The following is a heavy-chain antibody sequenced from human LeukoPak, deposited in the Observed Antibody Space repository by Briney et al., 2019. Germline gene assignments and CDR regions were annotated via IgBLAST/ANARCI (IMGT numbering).Heavy chain of an antibody. CDR1: GFTFSSYA. J-gene: IGHJ4*02. D-gene: IGHD1-1*01. Sequence: GGSLRLSCAASGFTFSSYAMSWVRQAPGKGLEWVSGISGSGGRTYYADSVKGRFTISRDNSKNTLYLQMNSLRGEDTAIYYCAKDGGTDDVYYFDYWGQGTLVTVSS. CDR2: ISGSGGRT. CDR3: AKDGGTDDVYYFDY. V-gene: IGHV3-23*01.